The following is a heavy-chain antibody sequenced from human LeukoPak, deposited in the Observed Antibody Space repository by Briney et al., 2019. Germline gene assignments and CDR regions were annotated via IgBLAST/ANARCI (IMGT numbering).Heavy chain of an antibody. D-gene: IGHD3-22*01. CDR3: ASHYYDSSGYLIAFDI. CDR2: IYYSGST. CDR1: GGSISSSSYY. J-gene: IGHJ3*02. Sequence: SETLSLTCTVSGGSISSSSYYWGWIRQPPVKGLEWIGSIYYSGSTYYNPSLKSRVTISVDTSKNQFSLKLSSVTAADTAVYYCASHYYDSSGYLIAFDIWGQGTMVTVSS. V-gene: IGHV4-39*07.